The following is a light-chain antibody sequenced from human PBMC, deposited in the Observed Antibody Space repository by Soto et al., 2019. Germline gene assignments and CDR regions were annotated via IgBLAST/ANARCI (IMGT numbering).Light chain of an antibody. J-gene: IGLJ3*02. CDR3: QSFYRNLNGWV. V-gene: IGLV1-40*01. Sequence: QSVLTQPPSISGSPGQRVTISCTGSSSNFGAGYDAHWYHQLPGTAPKLLIYDNNNRPSGVPDRFSGSKSGTSASLAITGLQADDEDDYYCQSFYRNLNGWVFGGGTKLTVL. CDR2: DNN. CDR1: SSNFGAGYD.